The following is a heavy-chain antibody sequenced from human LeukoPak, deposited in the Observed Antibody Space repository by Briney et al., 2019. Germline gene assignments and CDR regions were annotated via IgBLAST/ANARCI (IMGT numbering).Heavy chain of an antibody. CDR2: IYYSGST. J-gene: IGHJ2*01. Sequence: SETLSLTCTASGGSITSTSYYWGWIRQPPGQGLEWIGSIYYSGSTYYKPSLKSRVTISVDTSKNQFSLKLSSVTAADTAVYYCARASHGWYFDLWGRGTLVTVSS. V-gene: IGHV4-39*07. CDR1: GGSITSTSYY. CDR3: ARASHGWYFDL. D-gene: IGHD6-6*01.